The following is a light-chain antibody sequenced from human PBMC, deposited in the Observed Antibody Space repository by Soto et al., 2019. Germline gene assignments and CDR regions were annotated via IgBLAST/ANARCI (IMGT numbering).Light chain of an antibody. CDR3: QQYNSYSPVT. Sequence: DIQMTQSPSTLSASVGDRVTTTCRASQSISSWLAWYQQKPGKAPKLLIYKASSLESGVPSRFSGSGSGTEFTLTISSLQPDDFATYYCQQYNSYSPVTFGGGTKVDIK. CDR1: QSISSW. J-gene: IGKJ4*01. CDR2: KAS. V-gene: IGKV1-5*03.